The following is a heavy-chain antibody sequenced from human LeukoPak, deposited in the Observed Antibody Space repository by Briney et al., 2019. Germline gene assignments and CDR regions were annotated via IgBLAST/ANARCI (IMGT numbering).Heavy chain of an antibody. CDR2: ISWNSGSI. D-gene: IGHD2-2*01. Sequence: GRSLRLSCAASGFTFDDYAMHWVRQAPGKGLEWVSGISWNSGSIGYADSAKGRFTISRDNAKNSLYLQMNSLRAEDTALYYCAKDTCSSTSCCNDYWGQGTLVTVSS. CDR1: GFTFDDYA. CDR3: AKDTCSSTSCCNDY. V-gene: IGHV3-9*01. J-gene: IGHJ4*02.